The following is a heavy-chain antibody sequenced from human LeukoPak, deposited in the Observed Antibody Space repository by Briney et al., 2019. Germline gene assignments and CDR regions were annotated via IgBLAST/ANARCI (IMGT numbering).Heavy chain of an antibody. CDR1: GGSISSSSYY. Sequence: SETLSLTCTVSGGSISSSSYYWGWIRQPPGKGLEWIGSIYYSGSTYYNPSLKSRVTISVDTSKNQFSLKLSSVTAADTAVYYCAGVHTADDAFDIWGQGTMVTVSS. CDR2: IYYSGST. J-gene: IGHJ3*02. CDR3: AGVHTADDAFDI. V-gene: IGHV4-39*07. D-gene: IGHD2-21*02.